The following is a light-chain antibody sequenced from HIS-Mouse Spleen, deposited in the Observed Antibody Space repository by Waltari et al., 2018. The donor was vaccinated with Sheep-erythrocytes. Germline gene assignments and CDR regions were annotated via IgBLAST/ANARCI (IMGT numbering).Light chain of an antibody. V-gene: IGLV2-11*01. CDR1: SSDVGGYNY. CDR3: CSYAGSYNYV. Sequence: QSALTQPRSVSGSPGQSVTISCTGTSSDVGGYNYVSWYQQHQGKAPKLMIYDVSKRPSGGPDRFSGSKSGNTASLTISGLQAEDEADYYCCSYAGSYNYVFGTGTKVTVL. J-gene: IGLJ1*01. CDR2: DVS.